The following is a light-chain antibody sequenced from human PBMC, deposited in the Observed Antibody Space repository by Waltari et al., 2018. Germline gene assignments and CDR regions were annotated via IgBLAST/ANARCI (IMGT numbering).Light chain of an antibody. Sequence: DIVMTQSPATRSVSPGERATLSCRASQSISTNLAWYQQKPGQAPRLLIYGASIRATGIPARFSGSGSGTESTLTISSLQSEDFAVYYCQHYDHGPPITFGQGTRLEIK. CDR2: GAS. CDR1: QSISTN. J-gene: IGKJ5*01. CDR3: QHYDHGPPIT. V-gene: IGKV3D-15*01.